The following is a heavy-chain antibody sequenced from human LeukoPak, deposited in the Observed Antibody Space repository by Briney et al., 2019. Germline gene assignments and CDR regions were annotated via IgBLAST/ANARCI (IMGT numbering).Heavy chain of an antibody. D-gene: IGHD2-21*02. CDR1: GDSISSGYYY. Sequence: SETLSLTCTVSGDSISSGYYYGSWIRQPPGKGLEWIGYIYFSGNTYYNPSLKSRVTISVDTSKNQFSLKLSSVTAADTAVYYCARQAYCGGDCYSRLDYWGQGTLVTVSS. J-gene: IGHJ4*02. CDR3: ARQAYCGGDCYSRLDY. V-gene: IGHV4-30-4*01. CDR2: IYFSGNT.